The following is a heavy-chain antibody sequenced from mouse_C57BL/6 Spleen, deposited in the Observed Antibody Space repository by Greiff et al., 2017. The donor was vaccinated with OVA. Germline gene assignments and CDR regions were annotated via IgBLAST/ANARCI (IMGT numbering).Heavy chain of an antibody. Sequence: VQLQQPGPELVKPGASVKIPCKASGYTFTDYNMDWVKQSHGKSLEWIGDINPNNGGTIYNQKFKGKATLTVDKASSTAYMELRSLTSEDTSVYYCARDYYSNYWYFDVWGTGTTVTVSS. D-gene: IGHD2-5*01. CDR3: ARDYYSNYWYFDV. CDR2: INPNNGGT. J-gene: IGHJ1*03. CDR1: GYTFTDYN. V-gene: IGHV1-18*01.